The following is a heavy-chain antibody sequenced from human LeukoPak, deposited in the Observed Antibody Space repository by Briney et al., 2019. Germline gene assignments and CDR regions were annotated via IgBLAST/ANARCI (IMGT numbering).Heavy chain of an antibody. Sequence: GGSLRLSCAASGFIFSNYVMHWVRQAPGKGLEWVALAWDDGSLKIYADSVRGRFTVSRANSKNTVDLQMDSLRVEDTAVYYVPDERRGGEDFDSWGRGTLVTVSS. CDR2: AWDDGSLK. D-gene: IGHD3-16*01. CDR1: GFIFSNYV. CDR3: PDERRGGEDFDS. J-gene: IGHJ4*02. V-gene: IGHV3-30*02.